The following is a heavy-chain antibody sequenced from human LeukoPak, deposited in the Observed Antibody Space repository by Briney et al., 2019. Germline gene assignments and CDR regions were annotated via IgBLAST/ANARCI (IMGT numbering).Heavy chain of an antibody. CDR1: GGSISSSSYY. CDR2: IYYSGST. J-gene: IGHJ4*03. V-gene: IGHV4-39*07. CDR3: ARGPTISETGYFDY. D-gene: IGHD1-1*01. Sequence: SETLSLTCTVSGGSISSSSYYWGWIRQPPGKGLEWIGSIYYSGSTYYNPSLKSRVTISVDTSKNQFSLKVSSLTAADTAVYYCARGPTISETGYFDYWGQGTLVTVSS.